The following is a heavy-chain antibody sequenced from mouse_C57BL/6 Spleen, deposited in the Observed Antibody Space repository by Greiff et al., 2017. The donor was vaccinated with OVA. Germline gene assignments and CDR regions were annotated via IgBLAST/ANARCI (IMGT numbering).Heavy chain of an antibody. Sequence: EVKVEESGEGLVKPGGSLKLSCAASGFTFSSYAMSWVRQTPEKRLEWVAYISSGGDYIYYADTVKGRFTISRDNARNTLYLQMSSLKSEDTAMYYCTRDRGGGAMDYWGQGTSVTVSS. CDR3: TRDRGGGAMDY. CDR1: GFTFSSYA. J-gene: IGHJ4*01. CDR2: ISSGGDYI. V-gene: IGHV5-9-1*02.